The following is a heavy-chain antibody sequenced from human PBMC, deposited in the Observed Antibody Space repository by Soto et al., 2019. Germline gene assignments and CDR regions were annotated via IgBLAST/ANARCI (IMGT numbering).Heavy chain of an antibody. CDR1: GFSVSSNY. J-gene: IGHJ2*01. V-gene: IGHV3-53*02. D-gene: IGHD3-22*01. CDR3: ARAIVVVIRTLNWYFDL. CDR2: MYSTGSK. Sequence: VQLVETGGGLIPPGGPLRLSCAASGFSVSSNYMSWVRQAQGKGLEWVSVMYSTGSKYYADSVKGRFIISRDNSKYTLYLEMNSLRAEDTAVYYCARAIVVVIRTLNWYFDLWVRGTLVTVSS.